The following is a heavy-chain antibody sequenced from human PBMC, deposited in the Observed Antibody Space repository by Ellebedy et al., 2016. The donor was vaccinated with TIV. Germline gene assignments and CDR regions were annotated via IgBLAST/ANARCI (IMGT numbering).Heavy chain of an antibody. CDR1: GFSLTNAW. D-gene: IGHD3-10*01. CDR3: TTFRGWGYFDL. J-gene: IGHJ2*01. V-gene: IGHV3-15*01. CDR2: IQGKADGGTT. Sequence: PGGSLRLSCAASGFSLTNAWMTWVRQAPGKGLEWVGRIQGKADGGTTDYAAPVKGRFTISRDDLKDTLHLQMNSLKTEDTAVYYCTTFRGWGYFDLWGRGTLVTVSS.